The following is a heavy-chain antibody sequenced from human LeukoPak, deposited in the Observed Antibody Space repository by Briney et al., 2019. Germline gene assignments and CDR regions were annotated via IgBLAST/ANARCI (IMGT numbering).Heavy chain of an antibody. CDR3: ASHPRIAAAVGY. CDR1: GFTFSSYA. D-gene: IGHD6-13*01. CDR2: ISGSGGST. V-gene: IGHV3-23*01. Sequence: GGSLRLSCAASGFTFSSYAMSWVRQAPGKGLEWVSAISGSGGSTYYADSVKGRFTISRDNSKNTLYLQMNSLRAEDTAAYYCASHPRIAAAVGYWGQGTLVTVSS. J-gene: IGHJ4*02.